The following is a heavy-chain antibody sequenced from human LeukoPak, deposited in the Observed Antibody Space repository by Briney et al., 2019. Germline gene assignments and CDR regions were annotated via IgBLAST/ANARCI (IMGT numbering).Heavy chain of an antibody. CDR3: ARTRGGYYPPFDY. CDR2: IIPILGTA. V-gene: IGHV1-69*13. J-gene: IGHJ4*02. D-gene: IGHD3-22*01. CDR1: GGTFSSYA. Sequence: ASVKVSCKASGGTFSSYAISWVRQAPGQGLEWMGGIIPILGTANYAQKFQGRVTITADESTSTAYMELSSLRSEDTAVYYCARTRGGYYPPFDYWGQGTLVTVSS.